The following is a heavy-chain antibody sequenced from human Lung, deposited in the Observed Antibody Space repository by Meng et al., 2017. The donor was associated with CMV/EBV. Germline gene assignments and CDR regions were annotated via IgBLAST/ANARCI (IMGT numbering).Heavy chain of an antibody. CDR3: AKDIHYGIVVVPAANNYYYGMDV. V-gene: IGHV3-9*01. J-gene: IGHJ6*02. CDR2: ISWNSGSI. D-gene: IGHD2-2*01. Sequence: GGSLRLXCAASGFTFDDYAMHWVRQAPGKGLEWVSGISWNSGSIGYADSVKGRFTISRDNAKNSLYLQMNSLRAEDTASYYCAKDIHYGIVVVPAANNYYYGMDVWGQGTTVTVSS. CDR1: GFTFDDYA.